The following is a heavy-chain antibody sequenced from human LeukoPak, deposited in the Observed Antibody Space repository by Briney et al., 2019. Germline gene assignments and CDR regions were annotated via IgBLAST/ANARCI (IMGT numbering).Heavy chain of an antibody. V-gene: IGHV4-30-2*01. D-gene: IGHD1-26*01. CDR2: IYHSGST. CDR3: ARDWEGGSYYD. CDR1: GGSISSGGYS. J-gene: IGHJ4*02. Sequence: SETLSLTCAVSGGSISSGGYSWSWIRQPPGKGLEWIGYIYHSGSTYYNPSLKSRVTISVDRSKNQFSLKLSSVTAADTAVYYCARDWEGGSYYDWGQGTLVTVSS.